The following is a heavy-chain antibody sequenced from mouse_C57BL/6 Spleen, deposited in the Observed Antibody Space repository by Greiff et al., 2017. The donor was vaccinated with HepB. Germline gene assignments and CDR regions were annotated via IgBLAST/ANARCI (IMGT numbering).Heavy chain of an antibody. Sequence: QVQLQQSGAELVKPGASVKLSCKASGYTFTSYWMQWVKQRPGQGLEWIGEIDPSDSYTNYNQKFKGKATLTVDTSSSAAYMQLSSLTSEDSAVYYCAVITTSAMDYWGQGTSVTVSS. D-gene: IGHD1-1*01. CDR1: GYTFTSYW. J-gene: IGHJ4*01. V-gene: IGHV1-50*01. CDR3: AVITTSAMDY. CDR2: IDPSDSYT.